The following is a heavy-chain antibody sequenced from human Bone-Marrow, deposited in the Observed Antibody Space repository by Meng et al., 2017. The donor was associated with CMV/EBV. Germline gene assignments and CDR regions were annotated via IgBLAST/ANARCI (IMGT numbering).Heavy chain of an antibody. V-gene: IGHV3-33*06. CDR2: IWYDGSNK. D-gene: IGHD2-2*02. J-gene: IGHJ4*02. CDR3: AKDGGYCSSTSCYTDDSYFDY. Sequence: GESLTIPCVAAASTFSSYGMHWVRQAPGKGLEWVAVIWYDGSNKYYADSVKGRFTISRDNSKNTLYLQMNSLRAEDTAVYYCAKDGGYCSSTSCYTDDSYFDYCGQGTLVTASS. CDR1: ASTFSSYG.